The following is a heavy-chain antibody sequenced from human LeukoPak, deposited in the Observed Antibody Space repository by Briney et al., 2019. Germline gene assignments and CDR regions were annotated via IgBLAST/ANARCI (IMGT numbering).Heavy chain of an antibody. CDR3: ARATFSVPAGLTNYYMDV. D-gene: IGHD2-2*01. Sequence: GASVKVSCKASGYTFTSYDINWVRQATGQGLEWMGWMNPNSGNTGYAQKFQGRVTMTRNTSISTAYMELSSLRSEDTAVYYCARATFSVPAGLTNYYMDVWGKGTTVTISS. CDR1: GYTFTSYD. CDR2: MNPNSGNT. V-gene: IGHV1-8*01. J-gene: IGHJ6*03.